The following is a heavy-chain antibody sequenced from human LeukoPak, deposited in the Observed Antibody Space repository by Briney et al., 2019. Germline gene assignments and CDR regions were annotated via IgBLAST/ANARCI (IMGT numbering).Heavy chain of an antibody. CDR3: ARGPYYDFWSGSGY. CDR2: INSDGSST. CDR1: GFTFSSYW. Sequence: PGGSLRLSCAASGFTFSSYWMHWVRQAPGKGLVWVSRINSDGSSTSYADSVKGRFTISRDNAKDTLYLQMNSLRAEDTAVYYCARGPYYDFWSGSGYWGQGTLVTVSS. D-gene: IGHD3-3*01. J-gene: IGHJ4*02. V-gene: IGHV3-74*01.